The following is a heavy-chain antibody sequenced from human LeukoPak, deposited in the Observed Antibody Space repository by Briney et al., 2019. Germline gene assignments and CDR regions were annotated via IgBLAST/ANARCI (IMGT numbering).Heavy chain of an antibody. J-gene: IGHJ4*02. CDR3: AKVEMSTSPGGIDY. V-gene: IGHV3-30*02. Sequence: GGSLRLSCAASGFTFSNFGMHWVRQAPGKGLEWVTFIRYDGTNKYYADSVKGRFTISRDNSKNTLYLQMNRLRVEDTAIYYCAKVEMSTSPGGIDYWGQGTLVTVSS. CDR2: IRYDGTNK. D-gene: IGHD5-24*01. CDR1: GFTFSNFG.